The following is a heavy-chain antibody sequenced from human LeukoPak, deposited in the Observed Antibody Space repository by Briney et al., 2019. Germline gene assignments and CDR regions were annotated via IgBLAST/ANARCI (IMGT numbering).Heavy chain of an antibody. CDR1: GGSISSSSYY. J-gene: IGHJ6*03. CDR3: ARLFTGVDIVATRYYYYMDV. CDR2: IYYSGST. V-gene: IGHV4-39*07. D-gene: IGHD5-12*01. Sequence: SETLSLTCTVSGGSISSSSYYWGWIRQPPGKGLEWIGSIYYSGSTYYNPSLKSRVTISVDTSKNQFSLKLSSVTAADTAVYYCARLFTGVDIVATRYYYYMDVWGKGTTVTISS.